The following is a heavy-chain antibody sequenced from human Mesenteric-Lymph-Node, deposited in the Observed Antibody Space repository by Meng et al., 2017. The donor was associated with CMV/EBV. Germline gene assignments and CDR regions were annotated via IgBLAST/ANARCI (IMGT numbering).Heavy chain of an antibody. CDR2: IYSDGSST. J-gene: IGHJ4*02. CDR3: ARWGGPTTGFDY. CDR1: GFTFSNYA. V-gene: IGHV3-23*03. Sequence: GESLKISCAASGFTFSNYAMSWVRQSPGKGLEWVSIIYSDGSSTYYADSVKGRFRISRDISKNTLYLQMNSLKAEDTAVYYCARWGGPTTGFDYWGQGTLVTVSS. D-gene: IGHD1-26*01.